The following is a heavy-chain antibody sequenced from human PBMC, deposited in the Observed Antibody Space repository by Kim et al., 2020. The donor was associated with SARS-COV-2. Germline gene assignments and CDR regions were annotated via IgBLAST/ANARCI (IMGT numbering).Heavy chain of an antibody. J-gene: IGHJ4*02. D-gene: IGHD6-6*01. V-gene: IGHV1-69*01. CDR3: ARDKDIAARYFDY. Sequence: YAQKFQGRVTITADESTSTAYMELSSLRSEDTAVYYCARDKDIAARYFDYWGQGTLVTVSS.